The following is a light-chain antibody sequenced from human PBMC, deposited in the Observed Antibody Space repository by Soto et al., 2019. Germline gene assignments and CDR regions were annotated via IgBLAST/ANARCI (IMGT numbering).Light chain of an antibody. J-gene: IGLJ2*01. CDR2: RNN. V-gene: IGLV1-47*01. CDR3: AAWDDSLSVVV. Sequence: QSVLTQPPSASGTPGQRVTISCSGSSSNIGSNYVYWYQQLPGTAPKLLIYRNNQRPSGVPDRFSGSKSGISASLAISGLRSEDEADYYCAAWDDSLSVVVFGGGTKVTVL. CDR1: SSNIGSNY.